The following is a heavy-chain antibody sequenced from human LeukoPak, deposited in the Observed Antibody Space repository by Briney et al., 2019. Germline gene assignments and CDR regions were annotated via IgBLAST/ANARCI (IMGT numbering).Heavy chain of an antibody. CDR3: ASIIGDYDYVWGSYHFDY. D-gene: IGHD3-16*01. CDR2: IKQDGSEK. Sequence: GSLRLSCAASGFTFSSYWMSWVRQAPGKGLEWVANIKQDGSEKYYVDSVKGRFTISRDNAKNSLYLQMNSLRAEDTAVYYCASIIGDYDYVWGSYHFDYWGQGTLVTVSS. V-gene: IGHV3-7*01. CDR1: GFTFSSYW. J-gene: IGHJ4*02.